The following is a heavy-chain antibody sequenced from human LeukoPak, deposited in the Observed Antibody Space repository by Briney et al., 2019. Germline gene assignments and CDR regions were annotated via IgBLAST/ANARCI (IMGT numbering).Heavy chain of an antibody. Sequence: SETLSPTCTVSGGSIDYYYWTWIRQPPGKGLEWIGYIHFSGTTSYNPSLKSRLTMSVDTSKYQFSLELSSVTAADTAVYYCARYSATYYHYWGPGILVTVSS. D-gene: IGHD1-26*01. V-gene: IGHV4-59*01. J-gene: IGHJ4*02. CDR3: ARYSATYYHY. CDR2: IHFSGTT. CDR1: GGSIDYYY.